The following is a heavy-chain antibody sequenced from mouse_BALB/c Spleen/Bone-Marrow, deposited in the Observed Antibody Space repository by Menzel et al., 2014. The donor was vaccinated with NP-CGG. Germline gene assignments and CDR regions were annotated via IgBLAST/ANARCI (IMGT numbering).Heavy chain of an antibody. CDR3: AREGNYFDY. Sequence: VMLVESGPGLVAPSQSLSITCTVSGFSLTVYGVNWVRQPPGKGLEWLGMIWGDGITDYNSAFKSRLSISKDDSKSQVFVKMNSLQTDDTAKYYCAREGNYFDYWGQGTTLTVSS. CDR1: GFSLTVYG. V-gene: IGHV2-6-7*01. CDR2: IWGDGIT. J-gene: IGHJ2*01.